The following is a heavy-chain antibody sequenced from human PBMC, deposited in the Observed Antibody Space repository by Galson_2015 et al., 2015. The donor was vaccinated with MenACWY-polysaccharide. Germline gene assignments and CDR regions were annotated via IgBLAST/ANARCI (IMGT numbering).Heavy chain of an antibody. Sequence: LSLTCAASGYSISRGYSWGWIRQPPGKGLEWIGSIYHSGSTYYNPSLKSRVTISVDTSKNQFSLKLSSVTAADTAVYYCARVEKYSGSYYILHWGQGTLVTVSS. V-gene: IGHV4-38-2*01. D-gene: IGHD1-26*01. CDR2: IYHSGST. CDR3: ARVEKYSGSYYILH. CDR1: GYSISRGYS. J-gene: IGHJ4*02.